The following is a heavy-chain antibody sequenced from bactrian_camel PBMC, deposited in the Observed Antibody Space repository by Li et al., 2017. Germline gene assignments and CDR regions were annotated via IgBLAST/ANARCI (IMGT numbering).Heavy chain of an antibody. D-gene: IGHD7*01. CDR1: GDISSRYC. J-gene: IGHJ4*01. V-gene: IGHV3S53*01. CDR3: AAELSGGTRTCMGLEWWRGEDGL. Sequence: HVQLVESGGASVQAGGSLRLSCRVSGDISSRYCMGWFRQIPGKEREGVASINTDGGTIYADTVKGRFTLSLDYATNTLYLHMDSLKPQDTAMYYCAAELSGGTRTCMGLEWWRGEDGLPGSGDPGHRL. CDR2: INTDGGT.